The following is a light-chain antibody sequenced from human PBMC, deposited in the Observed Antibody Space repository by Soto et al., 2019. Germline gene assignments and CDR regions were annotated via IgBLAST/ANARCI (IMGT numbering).Light chain of an antibody. CDR1: QIVFSSSKIKNN. CDR3: QQYYTTPPT. V-gene: IGKV4-1*01. CDR2: WAS. Sequence: DIVMTQSPDSLAVSLGERATINCKSSQIVFSSSKIKNNLAWYQQRPGKPPKLLFYWASTRESGVPDRFSGSGSGTDFTLTISSLQAEDVAVYYCQQYYTTPPTFGQGTKVEIK. J-gene: IGKJ1*01.